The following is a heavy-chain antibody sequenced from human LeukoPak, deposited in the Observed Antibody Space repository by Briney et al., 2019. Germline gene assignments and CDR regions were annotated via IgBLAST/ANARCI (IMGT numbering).Heavy chain of an antibody. D-gene: IGHD6-6*01. Sequence: TSETLSLTCTVSGYSISSGYYWGWIRQPPGKGLEWIGYIYYSGSTNYNPSLKSRVTISVDTSKNQFSLKLSSVTAADTAVYYCARAGSSSWGLDYWGQGTLVTVSS. V-gene: IGHV4-61*01. CDR1: GYSISSGYY. CDR2: IYYSGST. J-gene: IGHJ4*02. CDR3: ARAGSSSWGLDY.